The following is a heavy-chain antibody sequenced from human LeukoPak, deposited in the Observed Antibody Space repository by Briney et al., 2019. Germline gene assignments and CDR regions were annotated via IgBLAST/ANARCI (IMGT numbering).Heavy chain of an antibody. Sequence: PGGSLRLSCAASGFTFSSYWMSWVRQAPGKGLEWVANIKQDGSEKYYVDSVKGRFTISRDNAKNSLYLQMNSLRVEDTAVYFCARGQEYYYYYYYMDVWGKGATVTVSS. CDR1: GFTFSSYW. V-gene: IGHV3-7*01. CDR2: IKQDGSEK. CDR3: ARGQEYYYYYYYMDV. D-gene: IGHD2/OR15-2a*01. J-gene: IGHJ6*03.